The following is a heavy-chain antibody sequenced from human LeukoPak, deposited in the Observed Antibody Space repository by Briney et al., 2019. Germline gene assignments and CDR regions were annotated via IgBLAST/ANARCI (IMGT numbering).Heavy chain of an antibody. J-gene: IGHJ3*02. V-gene: IGHV3-30*18. CDR3: AKILEPIRYFDWSRPGLNAFDI. CDR2: ISYDGGNK. D-gene: IGHD3-9*01. CDR1: GFTFSSYA. Sequence: QPGGSLRLSCAASGFTFSSYAMSWVRQAPGKGLEWVAVISYDGGNKYYADSVKGRFTISRDNSKNTLYLQMNSLRAEDTAVYYCAKILEPIRYFDWSRPGLNAFDIWGQGTMVTVSS.